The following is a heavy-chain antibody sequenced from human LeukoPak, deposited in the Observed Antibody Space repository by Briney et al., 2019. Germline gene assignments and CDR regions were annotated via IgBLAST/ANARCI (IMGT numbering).Heavy chain of an antibody. V-gene: IGHV3-48*03. D-gene: IGHD3-22*01. CDR3: ARVSGYVTFDY. CDR1: GFTFSIYE. Sequence: PGGSLRLSGAASGFTFSIYEMNWVRQAPGKGLEWISYISSTGSTIYYADSVKGRFTISRDNAKNSLDLQMNSLRAEDTAVYYCARVSGYVTFDYWGQGTLVTVSS. J-gene: IGHJ4*02. CDR2: ISSTGSTI.